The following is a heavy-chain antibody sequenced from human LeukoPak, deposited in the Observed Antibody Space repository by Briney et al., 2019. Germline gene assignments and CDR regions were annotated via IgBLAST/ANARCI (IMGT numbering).Heavy chain of an antibody. CDR1: GGSISSYY. CDR2: IYYSGST. J-gene: IGHJ4*02. D-gene: IGHD1-1*01. CDR3: ARTLETYFDY. Sequence: TPSETLSLTCTVSGGSISSYYCSWIRQPPGKGLEWIGYIYYSGSTNYNPSLKSRVTISVDTSKNQFSLKLSSVTAADTAVYYCARTLETYFDYWGQGTLVTVSS. V-gene: IGHV4-59*01.